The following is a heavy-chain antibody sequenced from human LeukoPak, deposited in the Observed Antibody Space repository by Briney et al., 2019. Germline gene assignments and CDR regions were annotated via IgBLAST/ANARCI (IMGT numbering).Heavy chain of an antibody. D-gene: IGHD2/OR15-2a*01. CDR3: AKSLILQQPHYYYYYGMDV. Sequence: GGSLRLSCADSGFTFSSYAMSWVRQAPGKGLEWVSAISGSGGSTYYADSVKGRFTISRDNSKNTLYLQMNSLRAEDTAVYYCAKSLILQQPHYYYYYGMDVWGQGTTVTVSS. CDR1: GFTFSSYA. V-gene: IGHV3-23*01. CDR2: ISGSGGST. J-gene: IGHJ6*02.